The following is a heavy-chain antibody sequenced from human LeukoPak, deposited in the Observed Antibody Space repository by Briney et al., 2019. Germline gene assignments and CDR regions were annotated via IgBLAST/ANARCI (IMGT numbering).Heavy chain of an antibody. Sequence: ASVKVSCKASGYTFTSYGISWVRQAPGQGLEWKGWISAYNGNTNYAQKLQGRVTMTTDTSTSTAYMELRSLRSDDTAVYYCARGVRSGDYPNGGWFDPWGQGTLVTVSS. V-gene: IGHV1-18*01. CDR3: ARGVRSGDYPNGGWFDP. J-gene: IGHJ5*02. CDR1: GYTFTSYG. D-gene: IGHD4-17*01. CDR2: ISAYNGNT.